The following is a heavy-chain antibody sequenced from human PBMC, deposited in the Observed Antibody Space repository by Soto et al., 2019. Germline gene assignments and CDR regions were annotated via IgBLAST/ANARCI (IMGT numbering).Heavy chain of an antibody. Sequence: QVQLVQSGAEVKKPGSSVKVSCKASGGTFSSYAISWVRQAPGQGLEWMGGIIPIFGTANYAQKFQGRVTITADESTSKAYMELSSLRSEDTAVYYCAGGDDSSGYYYVGSRFDYWGQGTLVTVSS. J-gene: IGHJ4*02. CDR2: IIPIFGTA. V-gene: IGHV1-69*12. CDR3: AGGDDSSGYYYVGSRFDY. D-gene: IGHD3-22*01. CDR1: GGTFSSYA.